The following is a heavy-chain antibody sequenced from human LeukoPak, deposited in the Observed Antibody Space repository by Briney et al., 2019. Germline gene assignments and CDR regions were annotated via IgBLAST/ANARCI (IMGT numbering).Heavy chain of an antibody. D-gene: IGHD2-2*01. CDR2: IYYSGST. J-gene: IGHJ4*02. CDR3: ARLGIGVVPSAMLGDYYFDY. Sequence: SEILSLTCTVSGGSISSYYWSWIRQPPGKGLEWIGYIYYSGSTKYNPSLKSRVTISVDTSKNQFSLKLTSVTAADTAVYYCARLGIGVVPSAMLGDYYFDYWGQGTLVTVSS. CDR1: GGSISSYY. V-gene: IGHV4-59*08.